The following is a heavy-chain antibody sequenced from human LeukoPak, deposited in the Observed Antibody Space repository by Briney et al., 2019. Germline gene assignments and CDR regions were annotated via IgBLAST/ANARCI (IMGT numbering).Heavy chain of an antibody. CDR2: IDPNSGAT. J-gene: IGHJ4*02. Sequence: ASVKVSCKASGYTFTSYDINWVRQAPGQGLEWMGWIDPNSGATDYAQKFQGRFTMTGDTSISTAYMEFSSLRSEDTAVYYCARASTDYDILTGFGGANDYWGQGTLVTVSS. V-gene: IGHV1-2*02. CDR1: GYTFTSYD. D-gene: IGHD3-9*01. CDR3: ARASTDYDILTGFGGANDY.